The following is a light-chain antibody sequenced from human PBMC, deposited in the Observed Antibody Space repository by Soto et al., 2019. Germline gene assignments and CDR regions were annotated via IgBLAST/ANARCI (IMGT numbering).Light chain of an antibody. J-gene: IGLJ1*01. CDR2: DVS. V-gene: IGLV2-14*01. CDR3: SSYTSSITHV. CDR1: SSDVGGYNY. Sequence: QSALTQPASVSGSPGQSITISCTGTSSDVGGYNYVSWHQQHPGKATKLLIYDVSSRPSGVSNRFSASKSGNTASLTISGLQAEDEADYYCSSYTSSITHVFGTGTKLTVL.